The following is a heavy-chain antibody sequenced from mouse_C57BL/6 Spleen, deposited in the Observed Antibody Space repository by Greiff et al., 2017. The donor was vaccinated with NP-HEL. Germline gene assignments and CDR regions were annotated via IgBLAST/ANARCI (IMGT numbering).Heavy chain of an antibody. CDR2: IYPGDGDT. D-gene: IGHD1-1*01. CDR1: GYAFSSSW. CDR3: ARRGGSSPYAMDY. V-gene: IGHV1-82*01. Sequence: VQLQQSGPELVKPGASVKISCKASGYAFSSSWMNWVKQRPGKGLEWIGRIYPGDGDTNYNGKFKGKATLTADKSSSTAHMQLSSLTSEDSAVYFCARRGGSSPYAMDYWGQGTSVTVSS. J-gene: IGHJ4*01.